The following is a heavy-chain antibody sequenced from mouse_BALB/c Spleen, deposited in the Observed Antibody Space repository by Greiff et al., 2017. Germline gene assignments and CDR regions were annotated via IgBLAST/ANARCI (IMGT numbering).Heavy chain of an antibody. J-gene: IGHJ2*01. Sequence: EVNLVEPGGGLVQPGGSRKLSCAASGFTFSSFGMHWVRQAPEKGLEWVAYISSGSSTIYYADTVKGRFTISRDNTKNTLFLQMTSLRSEDTAMYYCTRGEVRLNFDYWGQGTTLTVSS. CDR2: ISSGSSTI. V-gene: IGHV5-17*02. CDR1: GFTFSSFG. D-gene: IGHD2-14*01. CDR3: TRGEVRLNFDY.